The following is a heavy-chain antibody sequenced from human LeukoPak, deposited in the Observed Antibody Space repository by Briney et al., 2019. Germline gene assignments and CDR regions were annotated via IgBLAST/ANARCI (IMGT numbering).Heavy chain of an antibody. Sequence: ASVKVSCKASGYTFTGYYMHWVRQAPGQGLEWMGWISAYNGNTNYAQKLQGRVTMTTDTSTSTAYMELRSLRSDDTAVYYCARDMDSSGWYGTGNWFDPWGQGTLVTVSS. CDR1: GYTFTGYY. J-gene: IGHJ5*02. CDR2: ISAYNGNT. V-gene: IGHV1-18*04. CDR3: ARDMDSSGWYGTGNWFDP. D-gene: IGHD6-19*01.